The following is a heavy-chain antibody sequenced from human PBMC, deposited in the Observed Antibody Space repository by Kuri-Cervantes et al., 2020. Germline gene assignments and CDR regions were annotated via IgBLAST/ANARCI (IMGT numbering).Heavy chain of an antibody. V-gene: IGHV3-NL1*01. D-gene: IGHD4-17*01. CDR1: GFTFSSYG. J-gene: IGHJ5*02. CDR3: VKGVNDYSDYQKWFDP. CDR2: INGRGLIK. Sequence: GKSLKISCAASGFTFSSYGMHWVRQAPGKGLEWVSVINGRGLIKYYADSVKGRLTISRDNSKNTLYLQMNSLRAGDTAVYYCVKGVNDYSDYQKWFDPWGQGTLVTVSS.